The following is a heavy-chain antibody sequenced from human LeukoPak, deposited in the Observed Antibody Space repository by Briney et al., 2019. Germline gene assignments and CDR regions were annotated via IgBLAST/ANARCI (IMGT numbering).Heavy chain of an antibody. Sequence: SETLSLTCAVYGGSFSGYYWSWIRQPPGKGLEWIGEINHSGSTNYNPSLKSRVIISVDTSKNQFSLKLSSVTAADTAVYYCARVQTWAAAAFYYFDYWGQGTLVTVSS. V-gene: IGHV4-34*01. CDR2: INHSGST. D-gene: IGHD6-13*01. J-gene: IGHJ4*02. CDR3: ARVQTWAAAAFYYFDY. CDR1: GGSFSGYY.